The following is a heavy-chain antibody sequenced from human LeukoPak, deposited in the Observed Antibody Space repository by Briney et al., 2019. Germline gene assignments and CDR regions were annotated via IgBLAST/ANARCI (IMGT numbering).Heavy chain of an antibody. J-gene: IGHJ3*02. CDR1: GFTFDDYA. CDR3: AKEDYGDADAFDI. CDR2: ISWNSGSI. Sequence: GGSLRLSCAASGFTFDDYAMHWVRQAPGKGLEWVSGISWNSGSIGYADSVKGRFTISRDNAKNSLYLQMNSLRAEDTAVYYCAKEDYGDADAFDIWGQGTMVTVSS. V-gene: IGHV3-9*01. D-gene: IGHD4-17*01.